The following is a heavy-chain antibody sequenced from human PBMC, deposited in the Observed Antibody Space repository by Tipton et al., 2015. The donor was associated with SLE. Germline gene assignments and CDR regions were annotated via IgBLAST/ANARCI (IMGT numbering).Heavy chain of an antibody. V-gene: IGHV4-31*03. CDR2: IYYSWNT. CDR3: ARATDWNLSPDV. D-gene: IGHD1-7*01. Sequence: TLSLTCTVSGGSISSGGYYWTWIRQLPGKGLEWIGYIYYSWNTYYNPSLGSRLTISVDTSKDQFSLRLTSVTAADTAVYYCARATDWNLSPDVWGKGTTVTVSS. J-gene: IGHJ6*04. CDR1: GGSISSGGYY.